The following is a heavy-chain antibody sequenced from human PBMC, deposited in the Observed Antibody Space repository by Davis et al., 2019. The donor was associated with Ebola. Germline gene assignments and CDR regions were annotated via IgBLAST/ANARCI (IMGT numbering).Heavy chain of an antibody. CDR2: ISGTGITT. CDR3: AKRKSGSYSEGYFDY. CDR1: GFTFSSFA. V-gene: IGHV3-23*01. Sequence: GGSLRLSCAASGFTFSSFAMRWVRQPPGKGLQWVSAISGTGITTYYADSVKGRFTISRDNSKNTLYLQMNSLRAEDTAVYYCAKRKSGSYSEGYFDYWGQGTLVTVSS. D-gene: IGHD1-26*01. J-gene: IGHJ4*02.